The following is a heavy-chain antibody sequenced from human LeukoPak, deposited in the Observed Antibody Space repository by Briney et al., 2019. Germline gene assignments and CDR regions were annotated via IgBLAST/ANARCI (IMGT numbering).Heavy chain of an antibody. J-gene: IGHJ3*02. V-gene: IGHV3-21*01. CDR3: ARGSGYDLPDVFDI. Sequence: GGSLRLSCAASGFTFSSYSMNWVRQAPGKGLEWVSSISSSSSYTYYVDSVRGRFTISRDNAKSSLYLQMNSLRAEDTAVYYCARGSGYDLPDVFDIWGQGTMVTVSS. CDR2: ISSSSSYT. CDR1: GFTFSSYS. D-gene: IGHD5-12*01.